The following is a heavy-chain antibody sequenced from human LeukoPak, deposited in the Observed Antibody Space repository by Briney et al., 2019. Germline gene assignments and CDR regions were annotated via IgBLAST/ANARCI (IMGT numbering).Heavy chain of an antibody. CDR2: IDPSDSYT. Sequence: GESLKISCKGSGYSFTSCWISWVRQMPGKGLEWMGRIDPSDSYTNYSPSFQGHVTISADKSISTACLQWSSLKASDTAMYYCARRTYSSGWSHFDYWGQGTLVTVSS. V-gene: IGHV5-10-1*01. CDR1: GYSFTSCW. D-gene: IGHD6-19*01. CDR3: ARRTYSSGWSHFDY. J-gene: IGHJ4*02.